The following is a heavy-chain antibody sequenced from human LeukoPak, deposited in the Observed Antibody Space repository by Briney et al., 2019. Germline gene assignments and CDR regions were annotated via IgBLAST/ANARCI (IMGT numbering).Heavy chain of an antibody. CDR3: ARGPGRPIYYDSSGYAYYFDY. CDR1: GGSISSGSYY. CDR2: IYTSGST. V-gene: IGHV4-61*02. J-gene: IGHJ4*02. D-gene: IGHD3-22*01. Sequence: SQTLSLTCTVSGGSISSGSYYWSWIRQPAGKGLEWIGRIYTSGSTNYNPSLKSRVTISVDTSKNQFSLKLSSVTAADTAVYYCARGPGRPIYYDSSGYAYYFDYWGQGTLVTVSS.